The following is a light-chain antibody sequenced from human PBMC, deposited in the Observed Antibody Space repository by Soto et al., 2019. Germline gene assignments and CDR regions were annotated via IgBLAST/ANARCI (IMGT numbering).Light chain of an antibody. Sequence: SMFRHSADTISLSLGESASLSCRVSRSGVNNNLAWYQQMPGQAPKLLIYGASTMETGIPSRFSGSGSGTDFTLTISSLQPEDFATYYCQQSYSTPRTFGQGTKVDIK. CDR1: RSGVNNN. CDR3: QQSYSTPRT. CDR2: GAS. J-gene: IGKJ1*01. V-gene: IGKV3D-7*01.